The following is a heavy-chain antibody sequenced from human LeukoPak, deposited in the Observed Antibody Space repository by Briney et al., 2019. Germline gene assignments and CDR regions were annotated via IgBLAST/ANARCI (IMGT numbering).Heavy chain of an antibody. CDR1: GDSVSTSNSY. V-gene: IGHV4-39*01. D-gene: IGHD3-22*01. Sequence: SETLSLTCTVSGDSVSTSNSYWGWIRQPPGKGLEWIGSMFYSANTYYNPSLKSRVTISVDTSKNQLSLRLSSVTAADTAVYYCARHPHYYFDDTARWGQGTLVTVSS. J-gene: IGHJ4*02. CDR2: MFYSANT. CDR3: ARHPHYYFDDTAR.